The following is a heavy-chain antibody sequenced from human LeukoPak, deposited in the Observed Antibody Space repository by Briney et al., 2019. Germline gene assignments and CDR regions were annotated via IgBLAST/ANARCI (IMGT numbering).Heavy chain of an antibody. J-gene: IGHJ6*02. CDR1: GYTFTSYD. D-gene: IGHD6-13*01. Sequence: ASVKVSCKASGYTFTSYDINWVRQATGQGLEWMGWMNPNSGNTGYAQKLQGRVTMTTDTSTSTAYMELRSLRSDDTAVYYCARDRAAAGHYYYYGMDVWGQGTTVTVSS. CDR2: MNPNSGNT. V-gene: IGHV1-8*01. CDR3: ARDRAAAGHYYYYGMDV.